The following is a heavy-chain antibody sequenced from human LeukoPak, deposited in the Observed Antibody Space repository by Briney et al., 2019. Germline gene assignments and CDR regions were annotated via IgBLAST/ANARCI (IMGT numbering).Heavy chain of an antibody. Sequence: PGGSLRLSCAASGFTVSSNYMSWVRQAPGKGLEWVSVIYSGGGTYYADSVKGRFTISRDNSKNTLYLQVNSLRAEDTAVYYCARPDYGYYYGMDVWGQGTTVTVSS. CDR2: IYSGGGT. J-gene: IGHJ6*02. CDR1: GFTVSSNY. D-gene: IGHD4-17*01. V-gene: IGHV3-53*01. CDR3: ARPDYGYYYGMDV.